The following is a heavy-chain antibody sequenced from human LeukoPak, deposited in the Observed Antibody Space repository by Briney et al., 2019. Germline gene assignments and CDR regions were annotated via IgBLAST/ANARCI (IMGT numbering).Heavy chain of an antibody. CDR3: ARAAPYYDILTGYYTPASPNSGMDV. J-gene: IGHJ6*02. CDR1: GYTFTSYA. D-gene: IGHD3-9*01. Sequence: ASVKVSCKASGYTFTSYAMHWVRQAPGQRLEWMGWINAGNGNTKYSQKFQGRVAITRDTSASTAYMELSSLRSEDTAVYYCARAAPYYDILTGYYTPASPNSGMDVWGQGTTVTVSS. V-gene: IGHV1-3*01. CDR2: INAGNGNT.